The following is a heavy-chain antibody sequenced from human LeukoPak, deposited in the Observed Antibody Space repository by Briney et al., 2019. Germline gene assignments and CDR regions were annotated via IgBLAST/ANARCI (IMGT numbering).Heavy chain of an antibody. CDR2: MNPNSGNT. V-gene: IGHV1-8*01. CDR1: GYTFSSYD. J-gene: IGHJ4*02. D-gene: IGHD3-22*01. CDR3: ARFDSSGFYFGWSDY. Sequence: ASVKVSRKASGYTFSSYDINWVRQATGQGLEWMGWMNPNSGNTGYAQKFQGRLTMTRNTSISTAYMELSSLRSEDTAVYYCARFDSSGFYFGWSDYWGQGTLVTVSS.